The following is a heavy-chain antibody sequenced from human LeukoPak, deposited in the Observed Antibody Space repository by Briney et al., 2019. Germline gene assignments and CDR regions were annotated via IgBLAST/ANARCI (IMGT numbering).Heavy chain of an antibody. V-gene: IGHV4-4*07. J-gene: IGHJ4*02. Sequence: SETLSLTCTVSGGSIRSNYWSWIRQSAGKGLEWIGRIYSSGNTNYNPSLKSRVTMSVDTSKNQFSLKLSSVTAADTAVYYCARGGGSGRTPSEDRLFDYWGQGTLVTVSS. CDR1: GGSIRSNY. D-gene: IGHD6-19*01. CDR3: ARGGGSGRTPSEDRLFDY. CDR2: IYSSGNT.